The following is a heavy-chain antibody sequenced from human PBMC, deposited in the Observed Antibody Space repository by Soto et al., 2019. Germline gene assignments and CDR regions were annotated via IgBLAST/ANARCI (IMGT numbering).Heavy chain of an antibody. D-gene: IGHD6-19*01. V-gene: IGHV3-15*01. CDR1: GFTFSNAW. Sequence: EVQLVESGGGLVKPGGSLRLSCAASGFTFSNAWMSWVRQAPGGGLEWVGRIKRNIDGGTTDYAAPVKGRFAISRDDSKSILYLEMNSLRSEDTAVYYCTTVDAVVLNWGQGLLVTVYS. CDR3: TTVDAVVLN. J-gene: IGHJ4*02. CDR2: IKRNIDGGTT.